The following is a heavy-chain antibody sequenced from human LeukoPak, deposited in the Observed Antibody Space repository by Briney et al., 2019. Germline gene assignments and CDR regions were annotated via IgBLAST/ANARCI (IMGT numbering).Heavy chain of an antibody. CDR2: ISAYNGNT. V-gene: IGHV1-18*04. CDR3: ARDPDILTGYDYSDY. J-gene: IGHJ4*02. CDR1: GYRFASYW. D-gene: IGHD3-9*01. Sequence: GESLKISCKGSGYRFASYWIGWVRQAPGQGLEWMGWISAYNGNTNYAQKLQGRVTMTTDTSTSTAYMELRSLRSDDTAVYYCARDPDILTGYDYSDYWGQGTLVTVSS.